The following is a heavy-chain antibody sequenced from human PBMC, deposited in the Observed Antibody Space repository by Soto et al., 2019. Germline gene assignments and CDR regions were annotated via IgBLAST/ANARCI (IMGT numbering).Heavy chain of an antibody. Sequence: GGSLRLSCAASGFTFSSYAMHWVRQAPGKGLEWVAVISYDGSNKNYADSVKGRFTISRDNSKNTLYLQMNSLRAEDTAVYYCARGWGIVVVIDYGMDVWGQGTTVTVSS. V-gene: IGHV3-30-3*01. D-gene: IGHD3-22*01. CDR3: ARGWGIVVVIDYGMDV. CDR2: ISYDGSNK. CDR1: GFTFSSYA. J-gene: IGHJ6*02.